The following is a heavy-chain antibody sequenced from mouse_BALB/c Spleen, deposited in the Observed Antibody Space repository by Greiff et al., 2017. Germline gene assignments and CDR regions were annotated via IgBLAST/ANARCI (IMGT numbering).Heavy chain of an antibody. D-gene: IGHD1-1*01. V-gene: IGHV1S81*02. J-gene: IGHJ4*01. CDR3: TRPHYYGSSYYYAMDY. CDR2: INPSNGGT. Sequence: QVQLQQSGAELVKPGASVKLSCKASGYTFTSYYMYWVKQRPGQGLEWIGEINPSNGGTNFNEKFKSKATLTVDKSSSTACMQLSSLTSEDSAVYYCTRPHYYGSSYYYAMDYWGQGTSVTVSS. CDR1: GYTFTSYY.